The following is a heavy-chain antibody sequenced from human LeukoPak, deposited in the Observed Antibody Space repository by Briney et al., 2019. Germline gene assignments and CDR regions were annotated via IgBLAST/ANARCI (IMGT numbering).Heavy chain of an antibody. CDR1: GGSISIHY. Sequence: SETLSLTCTVSGGSISIHYWSWIRQPPGKGLEWIGYIYYSGSTNYNPPLKSRVTISVDTSKNQFSLKLSSVTAADTAVYYCARKWDYDSSGYYFDPWGQGTLVTVSS. J-gene: IGHJ5*02. V-gene: IGHV4-59*11. D-gene: IGHD3-22*01. CDR2: IYYSGST. CDR3: ARKWDYDSSGYYFDP.